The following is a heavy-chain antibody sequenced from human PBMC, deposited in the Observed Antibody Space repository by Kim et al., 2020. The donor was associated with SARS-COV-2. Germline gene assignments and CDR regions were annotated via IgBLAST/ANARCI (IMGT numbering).Heavy chain of an antibody. D-gene: IGHD6-13*01. CDR1: GFTFSSYA. CDR2: ISYDGSNK. CDR3: ARALQDSSSWYGDYYYYYGMDD. Sequence: GGSLRLSCAASGFTFSSYAMHWVRQAPGKGLEWVAVISYDGSNKYYADSVKGRFTISRDNSKNTLYLQMNSLRAEDTAVYYCARALQDSSSWYGDYYYYYGMDDWGQGTTVTVSS. J-gene: IGHJ6*02. V-gene: IGHV3-30*04.